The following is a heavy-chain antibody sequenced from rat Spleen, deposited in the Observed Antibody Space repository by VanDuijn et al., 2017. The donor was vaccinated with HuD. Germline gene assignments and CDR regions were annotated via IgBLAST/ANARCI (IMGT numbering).Heavy chain of an antibody. V-gene: IGHV5-58*01. Sequence: EVQLVETGGGLVQPGRSLKLSCVASGFTFSSFWMYWIRQAPGKGLEWVSSINTDGGSTYYSDSVRGRFTISRDNAKSTLYLQMDSLRSEDTATYYCTTGGRPPMDVWGQGASVTVSS. D-gene: IGHD3-1*01. CDR1: GFTFSSFW. CDR3: TTGGRPPMDV. CDR2: INTDGGST. J-gene: IGHJ4*01.